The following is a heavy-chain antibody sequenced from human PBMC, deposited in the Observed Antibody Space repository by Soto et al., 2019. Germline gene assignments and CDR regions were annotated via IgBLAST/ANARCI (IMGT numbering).Heavy chain of an antibody. J-gene: IGHJ4*02. CDR3: ARVPDLDYCSKTSCLYYFDY. CDR1: GFTFSGYA. CDR2: ISYDGSNK. V-gene: IGHV3-30-3*01. Sequence: GGSLRLSCAASGFTFSGYAMHWVRQAPGKGLEWVAVISYDGSNKYYADSVKGRFTISRDNSKNTLYLQMNSLRAEDTAVYYCARVPDLDYCSKTSCLYYFDYWGQGALVIVSS. D-gene: IGHD2-2*01.